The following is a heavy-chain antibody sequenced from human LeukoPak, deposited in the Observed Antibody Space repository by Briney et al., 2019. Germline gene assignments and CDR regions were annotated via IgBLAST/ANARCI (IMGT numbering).Heavy chain of an antibody. D-gene: IGHD3-9*01. Sequence: GGSLRLSCAASGFTFSSYSMNWVRQAPGKGLEWVSSISSSSCIYYAGSVKGRFTISRDNAKNSLYLQMNSLRAEDTAVYYCARDQGGYFPFDYWGQGTLVTVSS. CDR3: ARDQGGYFPFDY. J-gene: IGHJ4*02. CDR2: ISSSSCI. CDR1: GFTFSSYS. V-gene: IGHV3-21*01.